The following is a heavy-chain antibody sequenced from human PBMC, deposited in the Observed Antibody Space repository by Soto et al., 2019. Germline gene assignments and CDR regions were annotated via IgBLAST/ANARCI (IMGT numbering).Heavy chain of an antibody. D-gene: IGHD3-9*01. Sequence: GGSLRLSCAASGFTFSSSGMHWVRQAPGKGLEWVAVISYDGSNKYYADSVKGRFTISRDNSKNTLYLQMNSLRAEDTAVYYCAKAYYDILTGLDAFDIWGQGTMVTVSS. V-gene: IGHV3-30*18. CDR2: ISYDGSNK. CDR3: AKAYYDILTGLDAFDI. CDR1: GFTFSSSG. J-gene: IGHJ3*02.